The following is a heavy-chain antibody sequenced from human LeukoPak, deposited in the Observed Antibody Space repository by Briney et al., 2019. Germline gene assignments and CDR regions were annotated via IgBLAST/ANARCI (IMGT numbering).Heavy chain of an antibody. CDR1: RFTFRSYE. D-gene: IGHD6-13*01. CDR3: AREPIAPTGHPFDY. J-gene: IGHJ4*02. Sequence: GGSLRLSCAASRFTFRSYEMNWVRQAPGKGLEWVSYISGSGNTIYYADSVKGRFTISRDNAKDSLYLQINSLRAEDTAFYYCAREPIAPTGHPFDYWGQGTLVTVSS. CDR2: ISGSGNTI. V-gene: IGHV3-48*03.